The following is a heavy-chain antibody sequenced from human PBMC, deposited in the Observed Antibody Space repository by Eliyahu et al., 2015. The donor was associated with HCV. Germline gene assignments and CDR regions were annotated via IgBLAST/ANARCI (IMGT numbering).Heavy chain of an antibody. CDR2: MYYSGTT. CDR1: GGSISSSIHY. V-gene: IGHV4-39*01. Sequence: HLQLQESGPGLVKTSETLSLTCTVSGGSISSSIHYWGWXRQPPGKGLEWIGSMYYSGTTHYSPPLKSRVTISVDRSKNQVSVKLRSVTAADTAMYYCAAPVGATDGAFDIWGRGTMVTVSS. CDR3: AAPVGATDGAFDI. D-gene: IGHD1-26*01. J-gene: IGHJ3*02.